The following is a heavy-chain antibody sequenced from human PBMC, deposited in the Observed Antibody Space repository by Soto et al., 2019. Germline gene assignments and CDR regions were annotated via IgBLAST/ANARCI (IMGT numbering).Heavy chain of an antibody. CDR1: GGSLSGYY. Sequence: SETLSLTCAVYGGSLSGYYWSWIRQPPGKGLEWIGEINHSGSTNYNPSLKSRVTISVDTSKNQFSLKLSSVTAADTAVYYWARGLIGRKYEYESSGYLRTFDYWGQGTLVTVSS. CDR2: INHSGST. V-gene: IGHV4-34*01. D-gene: IGHD3-22*01. J-gene: IGHJ4*02. CDR3: ARGLIGRKYEYESSGYLRTFDY.